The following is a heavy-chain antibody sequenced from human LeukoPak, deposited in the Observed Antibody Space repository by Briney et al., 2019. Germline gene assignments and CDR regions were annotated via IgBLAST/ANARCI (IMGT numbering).Heavy chain of an antibody. CDR2: IYYGGKT. D-gene: IGHD4/OR15-4a*01. V-gene: IGHV4-39*07. J-gene: IGHJ4*02. CDR3: ARDSPDYADY. Sequence: SETLSLTCSVSGGTTSNAMYYWAWIRQSPGKGLEWIGSIYYGGKTHYNPSLQNRVTISIATSQNQFFVKLTSVTAADTAVYYCARDSPDYADYWGQGTLITVSS. CDR1: GGTTSNAMYY.